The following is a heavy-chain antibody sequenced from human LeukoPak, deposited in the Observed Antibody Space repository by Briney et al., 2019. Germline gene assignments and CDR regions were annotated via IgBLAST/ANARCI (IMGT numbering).Heavy chain of an antibody. CDR3: AREVIEDWFDP. J-gene: IGHJ5*02. CDR1: GGSISSSSYY. Sequence: SETLSLTCTVSGGSISSSSYYWGWIRQHPGKGLEWIGYIYYSGSTYYNPSLKSRVTMSVDTSKNQFSLKLSSVTAADTAVYYCAREVIEDWFDPWGQGTLVTVSS. D-gene: IGHD2/OR15-2a*01. CDR2: IYYSGST. V-gene: IGHV4-31*03.